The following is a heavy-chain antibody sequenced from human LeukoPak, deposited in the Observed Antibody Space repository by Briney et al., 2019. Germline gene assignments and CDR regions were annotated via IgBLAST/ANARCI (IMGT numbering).Heavy chain of an antibody. CDR1: GFTFSSYA. CDR3: AREPVPAANDAFDI. J-gene: IGHJ3*02. CDR2: ISYDGSNK. V-gene: IGHV3-30-3*01. D-gene: IGHD2-2*01. Sequence: GGSLRLSCAASGFTFSSYAMHWVRQAPGKGLEWVAVISYDGSNKYYADSVKGRFTISRDNSKNTLYLQMNSLRAEDTAVYYCAREPVPAANDAFDIWGQGTMVTVSS.